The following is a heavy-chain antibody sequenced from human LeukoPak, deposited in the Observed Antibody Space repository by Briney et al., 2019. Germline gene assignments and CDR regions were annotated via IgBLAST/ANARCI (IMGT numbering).Heavy chain of an antibody. CDR1: GFTFSSYS. CDR3: GYYYDSSGWVPYYFDY. CDR2: ISSSSSYI. J-gene: IGHJ4*02. Sequence: GGSLRLSCAASGFTFSSYSMNWVHQAPGKGLEWVSSISSSSSYIYYADSVKGRFTISRDNAKNSLYLQMNSLRAEDTAVYYCGYYYDSSGWVPYYFDYWGQGTLVTVSS. V-gene: IGHV3-21*01. D-gene: IGHD3-22*01.